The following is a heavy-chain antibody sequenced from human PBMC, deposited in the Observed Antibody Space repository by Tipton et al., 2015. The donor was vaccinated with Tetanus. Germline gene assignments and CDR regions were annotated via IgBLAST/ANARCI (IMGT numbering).Heavy chain of an antibody. J-gene: IGHJ4*02. CDR1: GFTFSTHG. CDR2: VWYDGTRK. D-gene: IGHD3-3*01. Sequence: SLRLSCAASGFTFSTHGMHWVRQAPGKGLEWVALVWYDGTRKYYTESVEGRFTISRDNSKNTLYLQMDSLRVEDTATCFCAGERFVEWLGPLGCRGQGTLVTVSS. V-gene: IGHV3-33*01. CDR3: AGERFVEWLGPLGC.